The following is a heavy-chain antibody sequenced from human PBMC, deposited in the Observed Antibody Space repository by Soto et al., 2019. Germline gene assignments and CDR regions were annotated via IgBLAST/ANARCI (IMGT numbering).Heavy chain of an antibody. Sequence: PGVLLKNSRRGSGDDFTTYWITWVRQMPGKGLEWLGRIDPTDSYTNYSPSFRGHVTMSVDKSVRTAYLQWSGLKASDSATYFCATQLPRLSTIKRGGFGPWGQGTLVPVSS. CDR1: GDDFTTYW. V-gene: IGHV5-10-1*01. J-gene: IGHJ5*02. D-gene: IGHD4-17*01. CDR2: IDPTDSYT. CDR3: ATQLPRLSTIKRGGFGP.